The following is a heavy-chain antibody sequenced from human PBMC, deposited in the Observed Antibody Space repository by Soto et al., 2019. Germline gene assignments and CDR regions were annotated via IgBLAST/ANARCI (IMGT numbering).Heavy chain of an antibody. Sequence: PSETLSLTCTVSGGSISSGDYYWSWIRQPPGKGLEWIGYIYYSGSTYYNPSLKSRVTISVDTSKNQFSLKLSSVTAADTAVYYCARGPSYYDILTSNFDPWGQGTLVTVSS. CDR1: GGSISSGDYY. CDR2: IYYSGST. CDR3: ARGPSYYDILTSNFDP. D-gene: IGHD3-9*01. V-gene: IGHV4-30-4*01. J-gene: IGHJ5*02.